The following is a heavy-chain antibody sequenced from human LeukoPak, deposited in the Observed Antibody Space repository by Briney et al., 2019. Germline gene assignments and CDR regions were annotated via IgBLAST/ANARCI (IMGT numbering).Heavy chain of an antibody. D-gene: IGHD1-1*01. J-gene: IGHJ4*02. V-gene: IGHV1-69*04. CDR2: IIPIIGIA. CDR1: GGTFSSYA. CDR3: ASRGLQRRKEY. Sequence: RGASVKVSCKASGGTFSSYAISWVRQAPGQGLEWMGRIIPIIGIANYAQKFQGRVTMTRDTSTSTVYMELSSLRSEDTAVYYCASRGLQRRKEYWGQGTLVTVSS.